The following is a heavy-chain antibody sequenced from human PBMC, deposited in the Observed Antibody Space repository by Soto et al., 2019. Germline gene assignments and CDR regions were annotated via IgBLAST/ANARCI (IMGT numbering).Heavy chain of an antibody. CDR1: GFTFSSYA. D-gene: IGHD6-13*01. CDR3: VKDSLRAFGYSSSWYSASDY. CDR2: ISSNGGST. V-gene: IGHV3-64D*08. Sequence: GGSLRLSCSASGFTFSSYAMHWVRQAPGKGLEYVSAISSNGGSTYYADSVKGRFTISRDNSKNTLYLQMSSLRAEDTAVYYCVKDSLRAFGYSSSWYSASDYWGQGTLVTVSS. J-gene: IGHJ4*02.